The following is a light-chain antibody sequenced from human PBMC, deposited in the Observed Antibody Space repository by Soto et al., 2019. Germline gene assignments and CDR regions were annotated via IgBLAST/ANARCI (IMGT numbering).Light chain of an antibody. V-gene: IGKV3-15*01. CDR1: QSLTSY. CDR2: VAS. Sequence: RVLSQSAPNLSLXPGEXATLXXXXSQSLTSYLAWYQQKPCQSPMLLIYVASTRSPCIPSIFSCGWSGAEFNLTISSMRAEDFAVCDCQQYNSCRSITFGQGTALDIK. CDR3: QQYNSCRSIT. J-gene: IGKJ5*01.